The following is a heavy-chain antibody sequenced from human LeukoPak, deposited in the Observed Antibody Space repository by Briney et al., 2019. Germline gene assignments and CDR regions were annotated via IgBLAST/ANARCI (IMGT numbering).Heavy chain of an antibody. CDR2: IRSDGSNK. J-gene: IGHJ4*02. D-gene: IGHD3-3*01. CDR1: GFSFSSYG. CDR3: ARLRVVTHFDY. Sequence: GGSLRLSCAGSGFSFSSYGMHWVRQAPGKGLEWTAFIRSDGSNKYYADSVKGRFTISRDNAKNSLYLQMNSLRAEDTAVYYCARLRVVTHFDYWGQGTLVTVSS. V-gene: IGHV3-30*02.